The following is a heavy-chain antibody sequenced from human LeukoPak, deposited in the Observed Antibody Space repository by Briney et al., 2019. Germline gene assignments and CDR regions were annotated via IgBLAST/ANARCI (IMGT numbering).Heavy chain of an antibody. CDR3: ARTVAGGGYWYFDL. D-gene: IGHD6-19*01. V-gene: IGHV1-18*01. CDR1: GYTFTNYG. CDR2: ISVYNDKS. Sequence: ASVKVSCKASGYTFTNYGLTWARQAPGQGLEWMGWISVYNDKSNYAQKFQGRVTMTADTSTRTAYLELRSLRSDDTAVYYCARTVAGGGYWYFDLWGRGTLVTVSS. J-gene: IGHJ2*01.